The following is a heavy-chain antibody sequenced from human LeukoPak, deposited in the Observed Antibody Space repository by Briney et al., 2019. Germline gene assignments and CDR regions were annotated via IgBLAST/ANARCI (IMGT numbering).Heavy chain of an antibody. Sequence: PGRSLRLSCAASGFTFSSYGMHWVRQAPGKGLEWVAVISYDGSNKYYADSVKGRFTISRDNSKNTLYPQMNSLRAEDTAVYYCAREVYAIEWGHYFDYWGQGTLVTVSS. CDR1: GFTFSSYG. V-gene: IGHV3-30*03. CDR3: AREVYAIEWGHYFDY. CDR2: ISYDGSNK. J-gene: IGHJ4*02. D-gene: IGHD2-8*01.